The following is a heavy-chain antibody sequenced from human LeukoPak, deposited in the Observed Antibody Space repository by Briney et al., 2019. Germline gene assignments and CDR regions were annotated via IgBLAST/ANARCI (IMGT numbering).Heavy chain of an antibody. CDR1: GFTFSNYW. D-gene: IGHD6-19*01. CDR3: VRDGRLYIAVAGTGYFQH. V-gene: IGHV3-33*08. Sequence: GGSLRLSCAASGFTFSNYWMSWVRQAPGKGLEWVAAIWYDGSNKNYADSVKGRFAISRDDSKNTLYLQMNSLRAEDTAVYYCVRDGRLYIAVAGTGYFQHWGQGTLVTVSS. CDR2: IWYDGSNK. J-gene: IGHJ1*01.